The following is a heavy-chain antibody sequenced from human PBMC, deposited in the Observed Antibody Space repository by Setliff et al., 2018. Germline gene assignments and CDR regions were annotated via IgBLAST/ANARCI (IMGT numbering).Heavy chain of an antibody. CDR2: ISGNSGST. CDR1: GFNFSINDMTYG. D-gene: IGHD3-10*01. J-gene: IGHJ4*02. CDR3: RLWFRELLRDH. V-gene: IGHV3-23*01. Sequence: PGGSLRLSCAASGFNFSINDMTYGMSWVRQAPGKGLQWVSGISGNSGSTYYAASVKGRFTISRDNSKNTLYLQMDSLRPEDSAVYFCRLWFRELLRDHWGQGTLVTVSS.